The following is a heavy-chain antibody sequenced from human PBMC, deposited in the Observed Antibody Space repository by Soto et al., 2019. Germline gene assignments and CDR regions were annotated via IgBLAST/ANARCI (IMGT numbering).Heavy chain of an antibody. CDR3: ARRDSGGFFRFFDS. D-gene: IGHD2-15*01. J-gene: IGHJ4*02. Sequence: QVQLVQSGTEVKKPGSSVKVSCKTSGGSLSTNPISWVRQAPGQGLEWMGGTGSGTGPGNHAQKFQGRLTVTAHKSTDTVYMELTNLSSEDTAVYYCARRDSGGFFRFFDSWGQGTLVTVSS. CDR1: GGSLSTNP. V-gene: IGHV1-69*06. CDR2: TGSGTGPG.